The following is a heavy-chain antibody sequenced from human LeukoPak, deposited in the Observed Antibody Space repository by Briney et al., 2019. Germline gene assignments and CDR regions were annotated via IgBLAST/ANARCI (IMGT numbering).Heavy chain of an antibody. Sequence: ASVKVSCKASGYTFTGYYMHWVRQAPGQGLEWMGWINPNSGGTNYAQKFQGRVTMTRDTSISTAYMELSSLRSEDTAVYYCARGPFGVVTFFDYWGQGTLVTVSS. CDR2: INPNSGGT. V-gene: IGHV1-2*02. D-gene: IGHD3-3*01. CDR1: GYTFTGYY. J-gene: IGHJ4*02. CDR3: ARGPFGVVTFFDY.